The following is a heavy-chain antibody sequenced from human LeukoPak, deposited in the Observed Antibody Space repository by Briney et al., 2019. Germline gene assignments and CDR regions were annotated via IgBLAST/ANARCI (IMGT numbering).Heavy chain of an antibody. J-gene: IGHJ4*02. V-gene: IGHV3-15*01. D-gene: IGHD4-17*01. CDR2: IKSKTDGGTT. Sequence: PGGSLRLSCAASGFTFSNAWMSWVRQAPGKGLEWVGRIKSKTDGGTTDYAAPVKGRFTISRDDSKNTLYLQMNSLKTEDTAVYYCTTEMTTVFRGLNTDRIDYWGQGTLVTVSS. CDR3: TTEMTTVFRGLNTDRIDY. CDR1: GFTFSNAW.